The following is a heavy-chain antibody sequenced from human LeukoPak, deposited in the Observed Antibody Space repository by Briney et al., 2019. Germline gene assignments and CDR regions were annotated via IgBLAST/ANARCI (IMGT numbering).Heavy chain of an antibody. Sequence: ASVKVSCKASGYTFTSYYMHWLRQAPRQWLEWMGIINPSGGSTNYAQKFQERVTITRDMSTSTAYMELSSLRSEDTAVYYCAVDVRYESDWGQGTLVTVSS. CDR1: GYTFTSYY. CDR3: AVDVRYESD. CDR2: INPSGGST. V-gene: IGHV1-46*01. J-gene: IGHJ4*02. D-gene: IGHD2-15*01.